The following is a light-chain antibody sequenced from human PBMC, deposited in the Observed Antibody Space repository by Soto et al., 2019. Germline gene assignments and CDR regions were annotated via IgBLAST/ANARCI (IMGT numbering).Light chain of an antibody. J-gene: IGLJ1*01. V-gene: IGLV2-14*01. CDR2: EVS. Sequence: QSALTQPASVSGSPGQSITISCTGTSSDVGGYNYVSWYQQHPGKAPKLMIYEVSHRPSGVSNRFFGSKSGNTASLTISGLQDEDEVDYYCSSYAGGNIPVSGTGTKLTVL. CDR1: SSDVGGYNY. CDR3: SSYAGGNIPV.